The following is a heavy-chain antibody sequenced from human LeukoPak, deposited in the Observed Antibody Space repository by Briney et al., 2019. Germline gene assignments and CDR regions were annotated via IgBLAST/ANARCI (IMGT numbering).Heavy chain of an antibody. CDR3: AKALGQWLVLYYFDY. CDR1: GFTFSSYA. J-gene: IGHJ4*02. D-gene: IGHD6-19*01. CDR2: ISGSGGST. V-gene: IGHV3-23*01. Sequence: GGSLRLSXAASGFTFSSYAMSWVRQAPGKGLEWVSAISGSGGSTYYADSVKGRFTISRDNSKNTPYLQMNSLRAEDTAVYYCAKALGQWLVLYYFDYWGQGTLVTVSS.